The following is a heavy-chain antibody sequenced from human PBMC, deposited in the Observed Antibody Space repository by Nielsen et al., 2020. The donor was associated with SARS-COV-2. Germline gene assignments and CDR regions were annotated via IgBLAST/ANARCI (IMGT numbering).Heavy chain of an antibody. J-gene: IGHJ4*02. D-gene: IGHD6-19*01. Sequence: GSLRLSCAASGFTFSSYSMNWVRQAPGKGLEWVSSISSGSTYIYYADSVKGRFTISRDNANNSLYLQLNSLSPEDTAVYYCATEVQQWLVHIDYWGQGNLVTVSS. CDR1: GFTFSSYS. CDR3: ATEVQQWLVHIDY. CDR2: ISSGSTYI. V-gene: IGHV3-21*01.